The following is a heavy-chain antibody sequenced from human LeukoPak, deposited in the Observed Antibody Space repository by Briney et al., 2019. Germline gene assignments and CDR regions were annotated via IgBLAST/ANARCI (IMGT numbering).Heavy chain of an antibody. CDR3: ARAKKAGTYHFDY. CDR2: ISSSSSYI. CDR1: GFTFSSYW. D-gene: IGHD6-19*01. Sequence: GGSLRLSCAASGFTFSSYWMHWVRQAPGKGLVWVSSISSSSSYIYYADSVKGRFTISRDNAKNSLYLQMNSLRAEDTAVYYCARAKKAGTYHFDYWGQGTLVTVSS. V-gene: IGHV3-21*01. J-gene: IGHJ4*02.